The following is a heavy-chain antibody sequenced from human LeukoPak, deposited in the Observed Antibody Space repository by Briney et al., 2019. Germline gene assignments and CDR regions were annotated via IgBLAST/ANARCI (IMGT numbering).Heavy chain of an antibody. Sequence: ASGTLSFTGAGYTFTVCYMHWVRQAPGQGQGLVGWINPNSGGTKYAQKFQGRVTMTRGTSISTAYMELSRLRSDDTAVYYCARDFGLSFQLYSGTGMDVWGQGTTITVSS. CDR2: INPNSGGT. D-gene: IGHD3-16*02. J-gene: IGHJ6*02. CDR1: GYTFTVCY. CDR3: ARDFGLSFQLYSGTGMDV. V-gene: IGHV1-2*02.